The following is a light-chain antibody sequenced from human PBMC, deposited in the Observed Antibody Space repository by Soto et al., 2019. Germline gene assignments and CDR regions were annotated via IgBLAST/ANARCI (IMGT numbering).Light chain of an antibody. V-gene: IGLV2-23*01. CDR3: CSYAGSSNVV. J-gene: IGLJ2*01. CDR1: SSDVGSYNL. CDR2: EGR. Sequence: QSALTQPASVSGSPGQSITISCTGSSSDVGSYNLVSWYQQEPGKAPKLMIYEGRKRPSGVSNRFSGSNSGNTASLTISGLQAEDEADYYCCSYAGSSNVVFGGGTKLTVL.